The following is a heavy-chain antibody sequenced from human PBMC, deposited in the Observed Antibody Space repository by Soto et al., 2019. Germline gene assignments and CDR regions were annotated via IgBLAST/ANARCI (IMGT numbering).Heavy chain of an antibody. CDR1: GFGFSNYG. Sequence: QVQLVESGGGVVQPGRSLRLSCVASGFGFSNYGMHWARQAPGKGLEWVAMISHDGSNKYYADSVKGRFTISRDNSKNTLYLQIGSLRPEDTAVYYCAGGFYYYDYCGQGVLVTVSS. V-gene: IGHV3-30*03. D-gene: IGHD3-16*01. CDR3: AGGFYYYDY. CDR2: ISHDGSNK. J-gene: IGHJ4*02.